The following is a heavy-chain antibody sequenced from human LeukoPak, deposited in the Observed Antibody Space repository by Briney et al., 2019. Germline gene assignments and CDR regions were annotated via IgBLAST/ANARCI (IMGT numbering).Heavy chain of an antibody. J-gene: IGHJ4*02. CDR1: GYTLTELS. CDR3: ATWRIAAAAFDY. D-gene: IGHD6-13*01. V-gene: IGHV1-24*01. CDR2: FDPEDGET. Sequence: GASVKVSCKVSGYTLTELSMHWVRQAPGKGLEWMGGFDPEDGETIYAQKFQGRVTTTEDTSTDTAYMELSSLRSEDTAVYYCATWRIAAAAFDYWGQGTLVTVSS.